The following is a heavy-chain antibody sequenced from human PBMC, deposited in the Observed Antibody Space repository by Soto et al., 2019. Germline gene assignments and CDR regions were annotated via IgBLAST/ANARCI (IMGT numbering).Heavy chain of an antibody. CDR3: AKYAVGEGEDPGGS. Sequence: EVQLLESGGGLVQPGGSLRLSCAASGFAFSTYAMSWVRQAPGKGLEWVSSISGGDAYTFYTDSVKGRFTISRDISKNTLFLQMKRMRAEDTAVEYCAKYAVGEGEDPGGSWGQGTMVSVSS. V-gene: IGHV3-23*01. J-gene: IGHJ5*02. D-gene: IGHD2-8*02. CDR2: ISGGDAYT. CDR1: GFAFSTYA.